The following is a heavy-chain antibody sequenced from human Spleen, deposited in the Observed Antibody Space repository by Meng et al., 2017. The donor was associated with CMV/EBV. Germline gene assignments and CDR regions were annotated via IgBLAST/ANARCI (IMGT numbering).Heavy chain of an antibody. J-gene: IGHJ4*02. D-gene: IGHD3-22*01. CDR1: GFTFSSYS. V-gene: IGHV3-21*01. CDR2: ISSSSSYI. CDR3: ARDEALPTSYYNSKHSDGLDF. Sequence: GESLKISCAASGFTFSSYSMNWVRQAPGKGLEWVSSISSSSSYIYYADSVKGRFTISRDNSNNTLYLQMERLRAEDTAVFYCARDEALPTSYYNSKHSDGLDFWGQGTLVTVSS.